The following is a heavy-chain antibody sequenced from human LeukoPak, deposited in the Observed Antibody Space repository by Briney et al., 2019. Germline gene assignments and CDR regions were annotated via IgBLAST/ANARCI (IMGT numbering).Heavy chain of an antibody. D-gene: IGHD2-15*01. CDR3: AREPVAHDAFDI. V-gene: IGHV4-31*03. CDR2: IYYSGST. CDR1: GGSISSGGYY. Sequence: ASQTLSLTCTVSGGSISSGGYYWSWIRQHPGKGLEWIGYIYYSGSTYYNPSLKSRVTISVDTSKNQFSLKLGSVTAADTAVYYCAREPVAHDAFDIWGQGTMVTVSS. J-gene: IGHJ3*02.